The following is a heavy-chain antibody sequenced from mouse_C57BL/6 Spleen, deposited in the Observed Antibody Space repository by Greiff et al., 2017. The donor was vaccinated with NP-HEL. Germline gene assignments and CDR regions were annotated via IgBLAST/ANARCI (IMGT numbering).Heavy chain of an antibody. V-gene: IGHV1-55*01. J-gene: IGHJ4*01. CDR1: GYTFTSYW. Sequence: QVQLQQPGAELVKPGASVKMSCKASGYTFTSYWITWVKQRPGQGLEWIGDIYPGSGSTNYNEEFKSKATLTVDTSSSTAYMQLSSLTSEDSAVYYCARRSNYCAMDYWGQGTSVTVSS. D-gene: IGHD2-5*01. CDR2: IYPGSGST. CDR3: ARRSNYCAMDY.